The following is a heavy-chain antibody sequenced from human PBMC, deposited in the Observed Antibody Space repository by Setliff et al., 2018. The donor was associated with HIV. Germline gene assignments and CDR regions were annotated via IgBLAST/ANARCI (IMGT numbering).Heavy chain of an antibody. J-gene: IGHJ4*02. V-gene: IGHV1-2*06. CDR2: ISPNSGGT. CDR1: GYIFINFY. CDR3: VKDGGPWGSGD. Sequence: GASVKVSCKASGYIFINFYIYWVRQAPGQGLEWVGRISPNSGGTDYSQKFQGRVSMTRDTSTNTAYLDLTNLTSDDTAVYFCVKDGGPWGSGDWGQGTLVTVSS. D-gene: IGHD7-27*01.